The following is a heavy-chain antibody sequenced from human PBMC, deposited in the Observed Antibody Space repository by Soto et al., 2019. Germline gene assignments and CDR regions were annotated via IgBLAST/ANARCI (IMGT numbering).Heavy chain of an antibody. J-gene: IGHJ4*02. Sequence: QITLKESGPTLVKPTQTITLTCTFSGFSLPTDRVGVGWIRQPPGKALKWLAVIYWDDSKTYRPSLKSRLTSTNDTSKNQVALTMTDMDPVATVPYYCAHAYGGRSLYWGPGTLVTVSS. CDR1: GFSLPTDRVG. CDR2: IYWDDSK. V-gene: IGHV2-5*02. CDR3: AHAYGGRSLY. D-gene: IGHD1-26*01.